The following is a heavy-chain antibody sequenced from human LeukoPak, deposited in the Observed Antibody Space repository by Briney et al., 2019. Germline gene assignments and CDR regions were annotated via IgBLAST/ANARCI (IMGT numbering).Heavy chain of an antibody. Sequence: SGGSLRLSCTVSGFTLSSYEMSWIRQAPGKGLEWVSAISGSGGSTYYADSVKGRFTISRDNSKNTLYLQMNSLRAEDTAVYYCAKFGLDRSGSYAREHDAFDIWGQGTMVTVSS. CDR3: AKFGLDRSGSYAREHDAFDI. J-gene: IGHJ3*02. CDR1: GFTLSSYE. CDR2: ISGSGGST. V-gene: IGHV3-23*01. D-gene: IGHD3-10*01.